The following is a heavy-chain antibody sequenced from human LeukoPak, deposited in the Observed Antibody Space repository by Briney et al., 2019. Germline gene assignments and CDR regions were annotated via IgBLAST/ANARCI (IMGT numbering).Heavy chain of an antibody. Sequence: PGGSLRLSCAASGFTFNTYAMNWVRQAPGKGLEWISSISSNGNYIYYADSLKGRFTVSRDNANNSLYVQMISLRAEDTAVYYCVREYSYGYLDYWGQGTLVTVSS. CDR1: GFTFNTYA. D-gene: IGHD5-18*01. J-gene: IGHJ4*02. V-gene: IGHV3-21*01. CDR3: VREYSYGYLDY. CDR2: ISSNGNYI.